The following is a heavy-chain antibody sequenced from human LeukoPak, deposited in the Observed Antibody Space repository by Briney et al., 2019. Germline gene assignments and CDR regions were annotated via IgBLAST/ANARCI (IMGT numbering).Heavy chain of an antibody. CDR3: ARDQEGFDY. J-gene: IGHJ4*02. CDR2: IYPRDGST. V-gene: IGHV1-46*01. Sequence: ASVKVSCKASGYTFTNNYLHWARQAPGQGLEWMGMIYPRDGSTSYAQNFQSRVTVTRDTSTTTVRMELRGLRSEDTAVYYCARDQEGFDYWGQGTVVTVSS. CDR1: GYTFTNNY.